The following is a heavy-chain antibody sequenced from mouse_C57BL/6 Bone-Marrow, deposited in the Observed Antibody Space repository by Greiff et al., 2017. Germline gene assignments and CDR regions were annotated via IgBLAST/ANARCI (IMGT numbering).Heavy chain of an antibody. CDR1: GYTFTSYW. Sequence: VQLQQPGAELVKPGASVKVSCKASGYTFTSYWMHWVKQRPGQGLEWIGRIHPSDSDTNYNQKFKGKATLTVDKSSSTAYMQLSSLTSEDSAVYYCAIVPYYYGSSPWFAYWGQGTLVTVSA. D-gene: IGHD1-1*01. CDR3: AIVPYYYGSSPWFAY. V-gene: IGHV1-74*01. CDR2: IHPSDSDT. J-gene: IGHJ3*01.